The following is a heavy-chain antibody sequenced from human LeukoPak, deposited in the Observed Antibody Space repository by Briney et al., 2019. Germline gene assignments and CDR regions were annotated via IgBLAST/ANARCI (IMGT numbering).Heavy chain of an antibody. CDR3: AKGGNWESSSWYHYYYMDV. V-gene: IGHV3-23*01. CDR1: GFTFSSYA. D-gene: IGHD6-13*01. CDR2: ISGSDGST. Sequence: GGSLRLSCAASGFTFSSYAMSWVRQAPGKGLEWVSAISGSDGSTYYADSVKGRFTISRDNSKNTLYLQMNSLRAEDTAVYYCAKGGNWESSSWYHYYYMDVWGKGTTVTVSS. J-gene: IGHJ6*03.